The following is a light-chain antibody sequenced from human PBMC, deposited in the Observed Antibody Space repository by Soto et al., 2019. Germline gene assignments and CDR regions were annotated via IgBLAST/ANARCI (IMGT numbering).Light chain of an antibody. V-gene: IGKV1-5*03. J-gene: IGKJ1*01. CDR1: QTISSW. CDR2: KAS. Sequence: DILVTQCPSARRVAVGDRVTITCRASQTISSWLAWYQQKPGKAPKLLIYKASTLKSGVPSRFSGSGSGTEFTLTISSLQPDDFATYYCQHYNSYSPPFGQGTKVDIK. CDR3: QHYNSYSPP.